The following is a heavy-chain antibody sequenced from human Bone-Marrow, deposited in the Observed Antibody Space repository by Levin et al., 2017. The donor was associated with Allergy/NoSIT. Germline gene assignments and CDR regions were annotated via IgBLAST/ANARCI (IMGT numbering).Heavy chain of an antibody. D-gene: IGHD6-13*01. CDR1: GFTFDDYT. J-gene: IGHJ4*02. V-gene: IGHV3-43*01. CDR3: AKGGVSSQLIDY. CDR2: ISWDGGST. Sequence: GESLKISCAASGFTFDDYTMHWVRQAPGKGLEWVSLISWDGGSTYYADSVKGRFTISRDNSKNSLYLQMNSLRTEDTALYYCAKGGVSSQLIDYWGQGTLVTVSS.